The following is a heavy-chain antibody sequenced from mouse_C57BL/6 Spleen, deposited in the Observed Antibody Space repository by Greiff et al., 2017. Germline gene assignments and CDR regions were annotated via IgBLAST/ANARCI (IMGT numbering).Heavy chain of an antibody. CDR2: INPNNGGT. Sequence: EVQLQQSGPELVKPGASVKMSCKASGYTFTDYNMHWVKKSHGKSLEWIGYINPNNGGTSYNQKFKGKATLTVNKSSSTAYMELRSLTSEDSAVYYCASYYDYDDYFDYWGQGTTLTVSS. V-gene: IGHV1-22*01. CDR1: GYTFTDYN. D-gene: IGHD2-4*01. J-gene: IGHJ2*01. CDR3: ASYYDYDDYFDY.